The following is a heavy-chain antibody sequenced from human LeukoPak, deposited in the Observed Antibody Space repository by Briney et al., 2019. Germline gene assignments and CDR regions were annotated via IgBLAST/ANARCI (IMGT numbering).Heavy chain of an antibody. J-gene: IGHJ6*02. CDR1: RFTFSTYT. CDR3: ARITMVGGVPRGYGLDV. CDR2: ISSSGTYI. D-gene: IGHD3-10*01. Sequence: GGSLRLSCAASRFTFSTYTMNWDRQAPGKGLEWVSSISSSGTYIYYADSVKGRFTISRDNAKNSLSLQVNSLRAEDTGHCYCARITMVGGVPRGYGLDVWGQGTTVTVSS. V-gene: IGHV3-21*04.